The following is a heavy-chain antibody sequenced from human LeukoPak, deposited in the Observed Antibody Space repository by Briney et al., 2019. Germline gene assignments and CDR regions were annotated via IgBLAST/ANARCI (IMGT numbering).Heavy chain of an antibody. CDR3: ANLDGSSGWPFDY. CDR2: ISYDGSNK. J-gene: IGHJ4*02. D-gene: IGHD6-19*01. Sequence: PGGSLRLSCAASGFTFSSYGMHWVRQAPGKGLEWVAVISYDGSNKYYADSVKGRFTISRDNSKNTLYLQMNSLRAEDTAVYYCANLDGSSGWPFDYRGQGTLVTVSS. CDR1: GFTFSSYG. V-gene: IGHV3-30*18.